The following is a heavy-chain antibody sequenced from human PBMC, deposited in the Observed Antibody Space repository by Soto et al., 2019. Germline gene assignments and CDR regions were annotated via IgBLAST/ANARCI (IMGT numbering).Heavy chain of an antibody. CDR2: ISGSGAGS. V-gene: IGHV3-23*01. CDR1: AYTFNNYA. J-gene: IGHJ4*02. D-gene: IGHD6-6*01. Sequence: GAVRFSCAGYAYTFNNYAMSWVRQAPGRGLEGGSAISGSGAGSYYADSVKGRFTISRDNSKNMLYLQMNSLRAEDTAVYYCTKTHPSRANTAHWGQGTLVTVSS. CDR3: TKTHPSRANTAH.